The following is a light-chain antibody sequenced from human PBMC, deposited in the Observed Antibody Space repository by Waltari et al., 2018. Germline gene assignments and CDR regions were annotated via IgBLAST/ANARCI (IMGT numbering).Light chain of an antibody. CDR2: NND. V-gene: IGLV1-44*01. CDR3: AAWDDSRNGPV. J-gene: IGLJ3*02. Sequence: QSVLTQPPSASGTPGQRVTISCSGSSSNIGGNPVNWYQQLPGPAPKPLISNNDPRPSGVPDRFSGSKSGTSASLAISGLQSEDEADYYCAAWDDSRNGPVFGGGTKLPVL. CDR1: SSNIGGNP.